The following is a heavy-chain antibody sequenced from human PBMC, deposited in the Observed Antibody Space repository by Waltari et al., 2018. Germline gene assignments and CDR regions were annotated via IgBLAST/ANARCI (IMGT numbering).Heavy chain of an antibody. J-gene: IGHJ3*02. CDR1: GFTFSSYA. CDR2: ISGSGGST. D-gene: IGHD3-22*01. V-gene: IGHV3-23*01. CDR3: AKTYYYDSSGYYEDAFDI. Sequence: EVQLLESGGGLVQPGGSLRLSCAASGFTFSSYAMSWVRQAPGKGLEWVSAISGSGGSTYYADSVKGRFTISRDNSKNTLDLQMNSLRAEDTAVYYCAKTYYYDSSGYYEDAFDIWGQGTMVTVSS.